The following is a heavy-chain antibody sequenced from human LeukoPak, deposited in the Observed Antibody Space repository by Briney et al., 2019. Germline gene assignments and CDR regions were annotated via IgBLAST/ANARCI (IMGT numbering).Heavy chain of an antibody. J-gene: IGHJ6*02. Sequence: GRALRLYWACSGFIFRSYAMDLVRPAPGEGVGGVAVISYYGSNKYYADSVKGRFTISRDNSKNTLYLQMNSLRAEDTAVYYCARDGPGGQWLVYYYYGMDVWGQGTTVTVPS. CDR2: ISYYGSNK. CDR3: ARDGPGGQWLVYYYYGMDV. V-gene: IGHV3-30-3*01. D-gene: IGHD6-19*01. CDR1: GFIFRSYA.